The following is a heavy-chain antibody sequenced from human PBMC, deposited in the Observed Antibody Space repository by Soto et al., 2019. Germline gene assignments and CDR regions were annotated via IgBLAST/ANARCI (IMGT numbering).Heavy chain of an antibody. J-gene: IGHJ1*01. Sequence: GGSLRLSCAVSGFTFSSYSMTWVRQAPGKGLEWVSYISGSSSSIYYADSVKGRFTMSRDNAKNSLYLQMNSLRDEDTAVYYCARDGQYCYESSHWGQGTLVTVSS. CDR3: ARDGQYCYESSH. V-gene: IGHV3-48*02. D-gene: IGHD3-22*01. CDR2: ISGSSSSI. CDR1: GFTFSSYS.